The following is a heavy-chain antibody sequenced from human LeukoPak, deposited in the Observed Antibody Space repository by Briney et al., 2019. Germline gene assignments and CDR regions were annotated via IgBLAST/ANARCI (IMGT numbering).Heavy chain of an antibody. D-gene: IGHD3-10*01. CDR3: ARGDYFDY. CDR2: VSTFDADT. CDR1: GYTFSNYG. V-gene: IGHV1-18*01. J-gene: IGHJ4*02. Sequence: ASVKVSCKSSGYTFSNYGISWVRQPPGQGLEWVGWVSTFDADTNYAQKLQGRVTMTTDTSTTTAYMERRSLTSADTAVYYCARGDYFDYWGQGTLVTVSS.